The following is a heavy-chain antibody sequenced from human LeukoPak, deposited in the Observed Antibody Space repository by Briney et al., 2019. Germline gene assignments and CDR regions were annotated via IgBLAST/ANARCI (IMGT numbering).Heavy chain of an antibody. CDR2: IYYSGST. D-gene: IGHD3-10*01. CDR1: GGSISSSSYY. J-gene: IGHJ4*02. CDR3: ARHSPVVGLYYYGSGSYSDTYYFDS. V-gene: IGHV4-39*01. Sequence: PSETLSLTCTVSGGSISSSSYYSGSIRQPPREGLEWVGSIYYSGSTYYNPSLKSRVTISVDTSKNQFSLKLLSVTAAEPGVYFCARHSPVVGLYYYGSGSYSDTYYFDSWGQGTLVTVSS.